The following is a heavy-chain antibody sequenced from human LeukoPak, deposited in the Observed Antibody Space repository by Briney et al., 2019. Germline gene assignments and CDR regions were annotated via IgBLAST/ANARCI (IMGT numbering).Heavy chain of an antibody. J-gene: IGHJ6*04. D-gene: IGHD2-2*01. CDR3: AREHCSSTSCYVVDV. CDR1: GYTFTGYY. CDR2: INPNSCGT. V-gene: IGHV1-2*06. Sequence: ASVKVSCKASGYTFTGYYMHWVRQAPGQGLEWMGRINPNSCGTNYAQTFQGRVTGTSYTSISTAYMELSRLRSDDTAVYYCAREHCSSTSCYVVDVWGKGTTVTVSS.